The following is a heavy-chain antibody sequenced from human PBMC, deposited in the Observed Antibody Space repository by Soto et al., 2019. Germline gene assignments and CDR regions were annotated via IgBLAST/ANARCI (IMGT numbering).Heavy chain of an antibody. CDR1: GFTFSNYE. J-gene: IGHJ4*03. CDR3: ARDELGGYFDY. Sequence: GGSLRLSCAASGFTFSNYEMNWVRQAPGKGLEWVSYISSSGSNIYYADSVKGRFTVSRDNAKNSLNLQMNSLRDEDTAVYYCARDELGGYFDYWGKGTLVTAPQ. V-gene: IGHV3-48*03. CDR2: ISSSGSNI. D-gene: IGHD6-6*01.